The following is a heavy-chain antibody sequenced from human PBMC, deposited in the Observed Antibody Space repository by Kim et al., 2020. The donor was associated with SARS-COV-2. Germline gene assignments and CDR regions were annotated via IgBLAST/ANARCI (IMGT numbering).Heavy chain of an antibody. D-gene: IGHD3-22*01. CDR1: GFTFSSYW. V-gene: IGHV3-74*01. Sequence: GGSLRLSCAASGFTFSSYWMHWVRQAPGKGLVWVSRINSDVSSTSYADSVKGRFTISRDNAKNTLYLQMNNLRAEDTAVYYCARDLGYYYDSSGNGMDVWGQGTTVTVSS. CDR3: ARDLGYYYDSSGNGMDV. J-gene: IGHJ6*02. CDR2: INSDVSST.